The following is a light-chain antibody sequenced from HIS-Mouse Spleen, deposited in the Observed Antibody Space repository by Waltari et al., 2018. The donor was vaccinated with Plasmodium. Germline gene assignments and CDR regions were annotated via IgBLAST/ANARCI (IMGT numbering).Light chain of an antibody. CDR1: SSDVGGYNY. CDR2: DVS. V-gene: IGLV2-11*01. Sequence: QSALTQPRSVSGSPGQSVTISCTGTSSDVGGYNYVSWYQQHPCKAPKLMVYDVSKGPSGVRELFARSKSGNTASLAISGLQAEDEADYYCCSYAGSYTFKFGGGTKLTVL. CDR3: CSYAGSYTFK. J-gene: IGLJ3*02.